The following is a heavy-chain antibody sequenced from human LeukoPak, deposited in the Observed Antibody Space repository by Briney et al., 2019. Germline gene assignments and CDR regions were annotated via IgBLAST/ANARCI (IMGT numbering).Heavy chain of an antibody. J-gene: IGHJ4*02. Sequence: SETLSLTCTVSGGSISSYYRNWIRQPPGKGLEWIGYIYYSGSTNYYPSLRSRVTISLDTSKNQFSLKLSSVTAADTAVYYCARSSRGYFDYWGQGTLVTVSS. CDR3: ARSSRGYFDY. D-gene: IGHD1-1*01. CDR2: IYYSGST. V-gene: IGHV4-59*08. CDR1: GGSISSYY.